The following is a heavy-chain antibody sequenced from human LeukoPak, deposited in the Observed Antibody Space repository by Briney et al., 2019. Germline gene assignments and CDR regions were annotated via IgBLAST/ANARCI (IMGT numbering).Heavy chain of an antibody. CDR3: LGAGDLG. D-gene: IGHD1-14*01. CDR2: INPDGSEK. CDR1: GFTFSSYW. V-gene: IGHV3-7*01. J-gene: IGHJ4*02. Sequence: PGGSLRLSCAASGFTFSSYWMSWVRQAPGRGLEWVGNINPDGSEKYYVDSARGRFTISRDNTKNSMYLQMNSLRAEDTAVYFCLGAGDLGWGLGTLVTVSS.